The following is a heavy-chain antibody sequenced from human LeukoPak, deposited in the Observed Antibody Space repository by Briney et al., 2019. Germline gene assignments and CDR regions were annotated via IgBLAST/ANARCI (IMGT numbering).Heavy chain of an antibody. CDR1: GGSISSYY. CDR3: ARVIGSRNGMDV. Sequence: ETLSLTCTVSGGSISSYYWSWIRQPPGRGLEWIGYIYYSGSTNYNPSLKSRVTISVDTSKNQFSLKVSSVTAADTAVYYCARVIGSRNGMDVWGQGTTVTVSS. J-gene: IGHJ6*02. D-gene: IGHD1-26*01. V-gene: IGHV4-59*01. CDR2: IYYSGST.